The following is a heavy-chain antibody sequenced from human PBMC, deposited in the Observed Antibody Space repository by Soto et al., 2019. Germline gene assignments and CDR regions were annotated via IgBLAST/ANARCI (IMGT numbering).Heavy chain of an antibody. CDR3: ATGGYSYGWGY. CDR2: VNSAGSQS. V-gene: IGHV3-74*01. Sequence: EVQLVESGGGLVQPGGSLRLSCVGSGFTFSKYWMHWVRQVPGKGPVWVSRVNSAGSQSSYADFVKGRFTVSRDNAKNTLYLEMNSLSADDTAVYYCATGGYSYGWGYWGQGTLVTVSS. J-gene: IGHJ4*02. CDR1: GFTFSKYW. D-gene: IGHD5-18*01.